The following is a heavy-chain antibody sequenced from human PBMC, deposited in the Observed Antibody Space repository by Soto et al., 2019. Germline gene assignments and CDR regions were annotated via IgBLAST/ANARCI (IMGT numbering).Heavy chain of an antibody. CDR2: IAYDKSNK. D-gene: IGHD2-8*01. CDR3: AKGYGPDIVLMVYATHFDY. V-gene: IGHV3-30-3*01. J-gene: IGHJ4*02. Sequence: PGGSLRLSCAASGFTFNNYAIHWVRQAPGKGLEWVAVIAYDKSNKYYADSVKGRFTISRDNSKNTLYLQMNSLRAEDTALYYCAKGYGPDIVLMVYATHFDYWGQGTLVTVSS. CDR1: GFTFNNYA.